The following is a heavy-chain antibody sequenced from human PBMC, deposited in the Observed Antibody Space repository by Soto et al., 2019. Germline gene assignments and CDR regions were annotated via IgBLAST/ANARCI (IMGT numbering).Heavy chain of an antibody. CDR2: IKHSGSS. Sequence: SETLSLTCAVYAGSFSHYYWNWIRQSPGQGLEWIGKIKHSGSSNYNPSLRSRVSISVDMSKNQFSLRLTSVTAADTAVYYCARGGSSDWQVALDIWGQGTMVTV. V-gene: IGHV4-34*01. J-gene: IGHJ3*02. CDR1: AGSFSHYY. CDR3: ARGGSSDWQVALDI. D-gene: IGHD6-19*01.